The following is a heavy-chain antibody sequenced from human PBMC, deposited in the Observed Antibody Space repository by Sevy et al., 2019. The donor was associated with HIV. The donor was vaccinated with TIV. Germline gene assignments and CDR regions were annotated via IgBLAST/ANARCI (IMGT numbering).Heavy chain of an antibody. Sequence: GGSLRLSCAASGLTFSSYAMHWVRQGPGKGLEWVAVISYDARNEDYADSVKGRFTISRDNSKNTLYPQMNSLRAEDTAVYYCARFPPERAFDIWGQGTMVTVSS. CDR1: GLTFSSYA. V-gene: IGHV3-30*04. CDR2: ISYDARNE. J-gene: IGHJ3*02. CDR3: ARFPPERAFDI.